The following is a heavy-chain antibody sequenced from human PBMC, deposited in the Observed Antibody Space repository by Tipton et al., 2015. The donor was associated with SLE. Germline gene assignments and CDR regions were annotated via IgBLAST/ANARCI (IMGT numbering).Heavy chain of an antibody. D-gene: IGHD2-15*01. V-gene: IGHV4-31*03. CDR1: NGSISSGDFY. CDR2: IYYSGAT. Sequence: TLSLTCTVSNGSISSGDFYWSWIRQHPGKGLEWIGSIYYSGATFHNSSLRSRLTLSVDTSKNLFSLNLYSVTAADTAVYFCARGDSPFEYWGRGILVTVSS. CDR3: ARGDSPFEY. J-gene: IGHJ4*02.